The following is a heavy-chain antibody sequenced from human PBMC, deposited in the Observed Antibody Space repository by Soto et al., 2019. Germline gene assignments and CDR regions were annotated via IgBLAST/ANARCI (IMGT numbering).Heavy chain of an antibody. Sequence: PSETLSLTCTFSCGSIIGYYWSWIRQPPGKGLEWIGDIYYSGSTNYNPSLKSRVTISVDTSKNQFSLKLSSVTAADTAVYYCASGVAYCGGDCDSGAFDYWGQGTMVTVSS. V-gene: IGHV4-59*12. CDR3: ASGVAYCGGDCDSGAFDY. J-gene: IGHJ3*01. CDR1: CGSIIGYY. CDR2: IYYSGST. D-gene: IGHD2-21*01.